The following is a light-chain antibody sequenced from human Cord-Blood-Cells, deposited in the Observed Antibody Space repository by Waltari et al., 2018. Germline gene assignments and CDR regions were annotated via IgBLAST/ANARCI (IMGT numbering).Light chain of an antibody. Sequence: DIVMTQSPDSLAVSLGERATINCKSSQSVLYSSNNKNYLAWYQQKPGQPPKQLIYWASTRESWVPDRFSGSGSGTEFTLTISSLQAEDVAVYYCQQYYSTPYTFGQGTKLEIK. V-gene: IGKV4-1*01. CDR1: QSVLYSSNNKNY. J-gene: IGKJ2*01. CDR2: WAS. CDR3: QQYYSTPYT.